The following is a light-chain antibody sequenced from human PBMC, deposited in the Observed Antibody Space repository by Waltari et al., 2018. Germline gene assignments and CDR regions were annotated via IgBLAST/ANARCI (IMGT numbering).Light chain of an antibody. V-gene: IGLV2-18*02. CDR3: NSYTTGSTRYV. J-gene: IGLJ1*01. CDR2: EVS. Sequence: QSALTQPPPVSGSPGQSVTISCTGTSSDVGSYNRVPWYQQPPGTAPKLMIYEVSNRPAGVPDRFSGSKSGNTASLTISGLQAEDEGDYYCNSYTTGSTRYVFGTGTKFTVL. CDR1: SSDVGSYNR.